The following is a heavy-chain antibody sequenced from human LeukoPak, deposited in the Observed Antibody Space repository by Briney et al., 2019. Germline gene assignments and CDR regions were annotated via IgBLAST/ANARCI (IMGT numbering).Heavy chain of an antibody. V-gene: IGHV3-48*04. D-gene: IGHD6-13*01. Sequence: GGSLRLSCAASGFTFSSYSMNWVRQAPGKGLEWVSYISSSSSTIYYADSVKGRFTISRDNAKNSLYLQMNSLRAEDTAVYYCARDGDPGIAAVPNWFDPWGQGTLVTVSS. CDR1: GFTFSSYS. CDR3: ARDGDPGIAAVPNWFDP. J-gene: IGHJ5*02. CDR2: ISSSSSTI.